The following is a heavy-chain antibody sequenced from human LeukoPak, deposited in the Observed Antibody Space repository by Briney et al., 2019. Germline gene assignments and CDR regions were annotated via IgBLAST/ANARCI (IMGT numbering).Heavy chain of an antibody. J-gene: IGHJ4*02. Sequence: GGSLRLSCAASGFSFSTYWMAWVRQGPGKGLVWVANIKEDGSQKSKVDSVKGRSTNSRENANNSLYLQMNSLSGEDTAVYYCAREIIGAASAFDCWSKGTLVTVSS. CDR1: GFSFSTYW. CDR3: AREIIGAASAFDC. D-gene: IGHD3-16*02. CDR2: IKEDGSQK. V-gene: IGHV3-7*03.